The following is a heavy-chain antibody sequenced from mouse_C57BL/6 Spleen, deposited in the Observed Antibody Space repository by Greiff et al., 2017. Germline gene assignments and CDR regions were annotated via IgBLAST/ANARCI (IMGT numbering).Heavy chain of an antibody. CDR2: ISSGGDYI. Sequence: EVMLVESGEGLVKPGGSLKLSCAASGFTFSSYAMSWVRQTPEKRLAWVAYISSGGDYIYYADTVKGRFTISRDNARNTLYLQMSSLKSEDTAMYYCTRDTVLRSMDYWGQGTTLTVSS. J-gene: IGHJ2*01. CDR1: GFTFSSYA. D-gene: IGHD1-1*01. V-gene: IGHV5-9-1*02. CDR3: TRDTVLRSMDY.